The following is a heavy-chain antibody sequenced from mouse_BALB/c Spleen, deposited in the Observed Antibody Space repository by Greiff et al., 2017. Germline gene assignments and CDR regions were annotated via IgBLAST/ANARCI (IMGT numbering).Heavy chain of an antibody. V-gene: IGHV5-6-3*01. D-gene: IGHD1-1*01. CDR2: INSNGGST. CDR3: ARDLLRSVYYAMDY. Sequence: EVHLVESGGGLVQPGGSLKLSCAASGFTFSSYGMSWVRQTPDKRLELVATINSNGGSTYYPDSVKGRFTISRDNAKNTLCLQMSSLKSEDTAMYYCARDLLRSVYYAMDYWGQGTSVTVSS. J-gene: IGHJ4*01. CDR1: GFTFSSYG.